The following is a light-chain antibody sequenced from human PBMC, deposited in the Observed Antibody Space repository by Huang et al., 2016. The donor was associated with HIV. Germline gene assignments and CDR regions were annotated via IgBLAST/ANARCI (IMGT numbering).Light chain of an antibody. V-gene: IGKV4-1*01. CDR2: WAS. Sequence: DIVMTQSPDSLAVSLGERATIPCKTSQSVLYSSKNKDYLAWYQHKPGQPPKLLIYWASTRESGVPDRFTGSGSGTDFTLTISGLQAEDVAVYYCQQYYNTPRTFGQGTKVEIK. J-gene: IGKJ1*01. CDR1: QSVLYSSKNKDY. CDR3: QQYYNTPRT.